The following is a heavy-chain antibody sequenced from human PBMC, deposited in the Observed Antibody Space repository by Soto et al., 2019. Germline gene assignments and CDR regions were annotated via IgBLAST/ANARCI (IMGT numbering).Heavy chain of an antibody. J-gene: IGHJ4*02. CDR2: INPNSGGT. Sequence: ASVKVSCKASGYTFTGYYMHWVRQAPGQGLEWMGWINPNSGGTNYAQKFQGWVTMTRDTSISTAYMELSRLRSDDTAVYYCARDKTAARYFDYWGPGTLVTVSS. D-gene: IGHD6-6*01. CDR3: ARDKTAARYFDY. V-gene: IGHV1-2*04. CDR1: GYTFTGYY.